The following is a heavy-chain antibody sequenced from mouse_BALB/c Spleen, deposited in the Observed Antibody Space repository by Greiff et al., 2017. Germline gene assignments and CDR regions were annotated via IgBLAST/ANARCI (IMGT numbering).Heavy chain of an antibody. CDR2: ISDGGSYT. V-gene: IGHV5-4*02. Sequence: EVKVEESGGGLVKPGGSLKLSCAASGFTFSDYYMYWVRQTPEKRLEWVATISDGGSYTYYPDSVKGRFTISRDNAKNNLYLQMSSLKSEDTAMYYCARDVEESRFAYWGQGTLVTVSA. CDR1: GFTFSDYY. J-gene: IGHJ3*01. CDR3: ARDVEESRFAY.